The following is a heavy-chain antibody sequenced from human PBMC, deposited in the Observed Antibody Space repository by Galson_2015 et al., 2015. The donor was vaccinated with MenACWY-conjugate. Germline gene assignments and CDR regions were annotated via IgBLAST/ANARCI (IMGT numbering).Heavy chain of an antibody. Sequence: LRLSCAGSGFSFDEHAMSWVRQAPGRGLEWVAGINWNGGNTGYADSVKGRFTISRDNAKNSLYLQMNNLRVEDTALYFCARDSNDYGDWGASDAWGQGTVIIVSA. CDR3: ARDSNDYGDWGASDA. CDR1: GFSFDEHA. CDR2: INWNGGNT. V-gene: IGHV3-20*04. J-gene: IGHJ3*01. D-gene: IGHD4-17*01.